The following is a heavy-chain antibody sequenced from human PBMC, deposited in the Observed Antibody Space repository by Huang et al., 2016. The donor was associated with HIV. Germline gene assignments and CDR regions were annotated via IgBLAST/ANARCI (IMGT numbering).Heavy chain of an antibody. CDR1: GYTFSNYG. V-gene: IGHV7-4-1*02. J-gene: IGHJ5*01. CDR2: IETSTGNP. Sequence: QVQLVQSGSELKKPGASVKISCRSYGYTFSNYGMNWVRQAPAKGLEWMEGIETSTGNPTDAQGFGGRFDFSLDTAGTTTQLYISSLETEDTASYYCERNAREKKDTRLKYTWFDLWVQRTQLTVSS. CDR3: ERNAREKKDTRLKYTWFDL. D-gene: IGHD6-6*01.